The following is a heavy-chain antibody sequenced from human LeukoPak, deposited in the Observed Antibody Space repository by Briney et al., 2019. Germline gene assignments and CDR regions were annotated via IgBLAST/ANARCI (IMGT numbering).Heavy chain of an antibody. Sequence: ASVKVSCKASGYIFTGYYMHWVRQAPGQGLEWMGWINPNSGGTNYAQKFQGRVTMTRDTSISTAYMELSRLRSDDTAVYYCARSAGYSYGYYYYMDVWGKGTTVTVSS. J-gene: IGHJ6*03. D-gene: IGHD5-18*01. V-gene: IGHV1-2*02. CDR1: GYIFTGYY. CDR2: INPNSGGT. CDR3: ARSAGYSYGYYYYMDV.